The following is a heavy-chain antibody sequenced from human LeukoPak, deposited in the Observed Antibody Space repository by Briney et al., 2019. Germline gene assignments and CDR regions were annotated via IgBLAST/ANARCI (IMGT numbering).Heavy chain of an antibody. Sequence: GGSLRLSCAASGFTFTTYWMGWVRQAPGKGLEWVANIKQGGSEKYYGDSVKGRFTISRDNAKNSLSLQMNSLRAEDTAVYYCARDLMGIAYRGAFYYWGQGTLVTVSS. V-gene: IGHV3-7*03. CDR2: IKQGGSEK. J-gene: IGHJ4*02. CDR3: ARDLMGIAYRGAFYY. CDR1: GFTFTTYW. D-gene: IGHD6-13*01.